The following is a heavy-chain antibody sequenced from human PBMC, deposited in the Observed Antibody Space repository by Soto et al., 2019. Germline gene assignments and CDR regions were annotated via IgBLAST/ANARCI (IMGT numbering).Heavy chain of an antibody. V-gene: IGHV1-18*01. Sequence: ASVKVSCKASGYTFTSYGMSWVRQAPGQGLEWMGWISAYNGNTNYAQKLQGRVTMTTDTSTSTAYMELRSLRSDDTAVYYCARDWEYYYGSGSIPDYYYYMDVWGKGTTVTVSS. CDR1: GYTFTSYG. D-gene: IGHD3-10*01. CDR2: ISAYNGNT. J-gene: IGHJ6*03. CDR3: ARDWEYYYGSGSIPDYYYYMDV.